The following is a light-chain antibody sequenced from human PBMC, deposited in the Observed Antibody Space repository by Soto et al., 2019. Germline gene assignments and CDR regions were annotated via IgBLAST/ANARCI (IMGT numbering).Light chain of an antibody. CDR2: SNN. CDR3: AAWDDSLNGVV. V-gene: IGLV1-44*01. CDR1: SSNIGSKT. J-gene: IGLJ2*01. Sequence: QPVLTQPPSASGTPGQRVTISCSGSSSNIGSKTVNWYQQLPGTAPKLLIYSNNQRPSGVPDRFSGSKSGTSASLAISGLQSEDEASYYCAAWDDSLNGVVFGGGTKVTVL.